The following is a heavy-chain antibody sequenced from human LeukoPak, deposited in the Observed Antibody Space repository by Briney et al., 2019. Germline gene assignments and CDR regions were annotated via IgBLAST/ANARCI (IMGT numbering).Heavy chain of an antibody. D-gene: IGHD5-18*01. CDR2: MNSDGSST. CDR1: GFTFSRHW. CDR3: TSDTVDTAVGIDF. V-gene: IGHV3-74*01. Sequence: GGSLRLSCAASGFTFSRHWMHWVRQVPGKGLVRVSRMNSDGSSTSYADSVKGRFIISRDNAKNTLYLQMNSLRAEDTAVYYCTSDTVDTAVGIDFWGQGTLVTVSS. J-gene: IGHJ4*02.